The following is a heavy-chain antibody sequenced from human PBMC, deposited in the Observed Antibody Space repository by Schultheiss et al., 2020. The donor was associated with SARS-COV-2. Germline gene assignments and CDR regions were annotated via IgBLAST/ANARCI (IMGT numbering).Heavy chain of an antibody. CDR3: ARDAPQLEWPNYYGMDV. J-gene: IGHJ6*02. D-gene: IGHD3-3*01. CDR1: GGTFSSYA. CDR2: IIPMFGTP. Sequence: KISCKASGGTFSSYAISWVRQAPGQGLEWMGGIIPMFGTPNYAQKFQGRVTITADESTSTAYMELSSLRSEDTAVYYCARDAPQLEWPNYYGMDVWGQGTTVTVSS. V-gene: IGHV1-69*01.